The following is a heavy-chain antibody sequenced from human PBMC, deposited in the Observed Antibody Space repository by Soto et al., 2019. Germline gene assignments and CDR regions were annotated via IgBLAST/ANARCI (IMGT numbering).Heavy chain of an antibody. V-gene: IGHV4-59*01. Sequence: SETLSLTCTVSGGSISSYYWSWIRQPPWKGLEWIGYIYYSGSTNYNPSLKSRVTISVDTSKNQFSLKLSSVTAADTAVYYCVRDHTYDFWSGSNWFDPWGQGTLVTVSS. D-gene: IGHD3-3*01. J-gene: IGHJ5*02. CDR3: VRDHTYDFWSGSNWFDP. CDR2: IYYSGST. CDR1: GGSISSYY.